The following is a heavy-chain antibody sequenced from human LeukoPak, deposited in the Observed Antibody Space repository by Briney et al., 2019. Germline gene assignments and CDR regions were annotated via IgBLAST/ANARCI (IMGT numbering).Heavy chain of an antibody. CDR2: IRSKGNSYAT. CDR1: GFTFSGAA. V-gene: IGHV3-73*01. CDR3: TSHDYGDFVSFDY. J-gene: IGHJ4*02. D-gene: IGHD4-17*01. Sequence: PGGSLRLSCAASGFTFSGAAMHWVRQASGKGLEWVGRIRSKGNSYATAYAASVKGGFTISRDDSKNTAYLQMNSLKTEDTAVYYCTSHDYGDFVSFDYWGQETLVTVSS.